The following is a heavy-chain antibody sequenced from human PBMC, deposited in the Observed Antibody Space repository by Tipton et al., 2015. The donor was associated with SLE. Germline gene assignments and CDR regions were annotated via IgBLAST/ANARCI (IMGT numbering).Heavy chain of an antibody. CDR1: GGSFSGYY. CDR2: INHSGST. J-gene: IGHJ6*03. Sequence: TLSLTCAVYGGSFSGYYWSWIRQPPGKGLEWIGEINHSGSTNYNPSLKSRVTISVDTSKNQFSLKLSSVTAADTAVYYCARSLVVAAWGYYYYMDVWGKGTTVTVSS. CDR3: ARSLVVAAWGYYYYMDV. V-gene: IGHV4-34*01. D-gene: IGHD2-15*01.